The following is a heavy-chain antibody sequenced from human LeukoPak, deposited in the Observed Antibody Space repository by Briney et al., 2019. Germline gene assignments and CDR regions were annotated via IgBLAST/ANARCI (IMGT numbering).Heavy chain of an antibody. CDR2: IYYSGST. V-gene: IGHV4-59*01. CDR1: GGSISSYY. Sequence: SETLSLTCTVSGGSISSYYWSWIRQSPGKGLEWIGYIYYSGSTDYSPSLKGRVTMSVDTSKNQFSLNLSSVTAADTAVYYCARDLGLGSRSYYYGMDVWGQGTTVTVSS. CDR3: ARDLGLGSRSYYYGMDV. D-gene: IGHD6-13*01. J-gene: IGHJ6*02.